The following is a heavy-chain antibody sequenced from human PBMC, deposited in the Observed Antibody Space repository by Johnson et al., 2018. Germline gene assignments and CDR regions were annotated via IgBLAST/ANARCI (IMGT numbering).Heavy chain of an antibody. CDR1: GFTFRNYW. CDR2: IKEDGCEK. V-gene: IGHV3-7*04. J-gene: IGHJ6*02. Sequence: VQLLESGGGLVQPGGSLRISCAASGFTFRNYWMSWVRQAPGKGLEWVANIKEDGCEKYDVDSVKGRFTVSRDNAKNSLFLQMNSLRAGDTAVYYCVRAVYYGMDVWGQGTTVTVSS. CDR3: VRAVYYGMDV.